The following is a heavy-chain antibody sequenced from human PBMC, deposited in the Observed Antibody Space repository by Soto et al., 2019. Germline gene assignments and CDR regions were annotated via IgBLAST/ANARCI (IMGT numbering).Heavy chain of an antibody. V-gene: IGHV3-15*07. CDR2: IKSKTDGGTT. D-gene: IGHD5-18*01. CDR1: GFTFSNAW. CDR3: TTDTNPAAYSYGPRDAFDI. Sequence: GGSLRLSCAASGFTFSNAWMNWVRQAPGKGLEWVGRIKSKTDGGTTDYAAPVKGRFTISRDDSKNTLYLQMNSLKTEDTAVYYCTTDTNPAAYSYGPRDAFDIWGQGTMVTVSS. J-gene: IGHJ3*02.